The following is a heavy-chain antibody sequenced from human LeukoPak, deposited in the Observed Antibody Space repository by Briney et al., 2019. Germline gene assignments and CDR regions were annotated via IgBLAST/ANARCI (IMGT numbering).Heavy chain of an antibody. CDR3: ARDFGYDSSAPADAFDI. J-gene: IGHJ3*02. CDR2: IKQDGSEK. Sequence: TGGSLRLSCEASGFTFSSYWMSWVRQAPGKGLEWVANIKQDGSEKYYVDSVKGRFTISRDNAKKSLYLQMNSLRVEDTAVYFCARDFGYDSSAPADAFDIWGQGTMVTVSS. CDR1: GFTFSSYW. D-gene: IGHD3-22*01. V-gene: IGHV3-7*01.